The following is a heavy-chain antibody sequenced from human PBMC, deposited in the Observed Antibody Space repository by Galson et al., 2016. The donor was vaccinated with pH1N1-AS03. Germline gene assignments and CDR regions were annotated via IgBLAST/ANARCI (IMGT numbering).Heavy chain of an antibody. V-gene: IGHV3-23*01. J-gene: IGHJ4*02. CDR1: GFTFSTYA. Sequence: SLRLSCAASGFTFSTYAMSWVRQAPGKGLEWVSSISGADLSTYNADSVKGRFTVSRDNSKNTLYLQMNGLRAEDTAIYYCANPRASGTTMVTRLDYWGQGILVTVSS. CDR2: ISGADLST. CDR3: ANPRASGTTMVTRLDY. D-gene: IGHD5-18*01.